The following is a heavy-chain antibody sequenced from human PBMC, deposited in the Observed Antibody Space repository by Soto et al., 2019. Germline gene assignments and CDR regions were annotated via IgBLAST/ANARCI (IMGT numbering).Heavy chain of an antibody. Sequence: ASVKVSCKASGYSFTSLDINWVRQTTGQGLGWMGWMQPSSGRTGYAQKFQGRVTMTRDTSINTAYMELSSLTSDDTAFYYCARGVTAGVDYWGQGTLVTVAS. CDR3: ARGVTAGVDY. CDR1: GYSFTSLD. D-gene: IGHD1-26*01. V-gene: IGHV1-8*01. CDR2: MQPSSGRT. J-gene: IGHJ4*02.